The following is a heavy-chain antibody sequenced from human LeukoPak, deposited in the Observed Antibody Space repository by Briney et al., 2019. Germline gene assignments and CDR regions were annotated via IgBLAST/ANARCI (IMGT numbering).Heavy chain of an antibody. CDR2: ISYDGSNR. J-gene: IGHJ6*02. V-gene: IGHV3-30*03. CDR3: VRCDYYDTTGFYYGMDV. D-gene: IGHD3-22*01. Sequence: PGRSLRLSCTASGFTFSRYGMHWVRQAPDKGLEWVAVISYDGSNRYYADPVKGRFTISRDNARNTLYLQMNSLRAEDTAVYYCVRCDYYDTTGFYYGMDVWGQGTTVTVSS. CDR1: GFTFSRYG.